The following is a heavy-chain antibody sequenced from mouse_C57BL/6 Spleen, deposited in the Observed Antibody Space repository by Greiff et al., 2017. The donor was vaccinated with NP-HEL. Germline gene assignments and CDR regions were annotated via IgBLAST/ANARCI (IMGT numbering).Heavy chain of an antibody. Sequence: DVMLVESGGGLVKPGGSLKLSCAASGFTFSSYTMSWVRQTPEKRLEWVATISGGGGNTYYPDSVKGRFTISRDNAKNTLYLQMSSLRSEDTALYYCARPGYDYDEGYFDVWGTGTTVTVSS. CDR1: GFTFSSYT. D-gene: IGHD2-4*01. CDR3: ARPGYDYDEGYFDV. V-gene: IGHV5-9*01. CDR2: ISGGGGNT. J-gene: IGHJ1*03.